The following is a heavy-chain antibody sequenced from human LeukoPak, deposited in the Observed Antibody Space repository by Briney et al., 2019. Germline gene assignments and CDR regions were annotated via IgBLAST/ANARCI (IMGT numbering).Heavy chain of an antibody. CDR1: GFTFDDYA. CDR2: ISWNSGSI. J-gene: IGHJ4*02. Sequence: GGSLRLSCAASGFTFDDYAMHWVRQAPGKGLEWVSGISWNSGSIGYADSVKGRFTISRDNAKNSLYLQMNSLRAEDTALYYCAKDLQPLMGATKLTPGFDYWGQGTLVTVSS. V-gene: IGHV3-9*01. CDR3: AKDLQPLMGATKLTPGFDY. D-gene: IGHD1-26*01.